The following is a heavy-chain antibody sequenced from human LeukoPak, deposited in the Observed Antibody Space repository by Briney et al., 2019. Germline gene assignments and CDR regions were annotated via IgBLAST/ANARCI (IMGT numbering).Heavy chain of an antibody. D-gene: IGHD3-22*01. V-gene: IGHV5-51*01. Sequence: GASLQISCKRSGYYFTTYRIGRVRQLLGKGLEWKEINYPGDSDTRYSPSFQGQVTISADKSISTAYLQWSSLKASDTAMYYCARRPTYYYDSSGFYAFDIWGQGTMVTVSS. J-gene: IGHJ3*02. CDR2: NYPGDSDT. CDR1: GYYFTTYR. CDR3: ARRPTYYYDSSGFYAFDI.